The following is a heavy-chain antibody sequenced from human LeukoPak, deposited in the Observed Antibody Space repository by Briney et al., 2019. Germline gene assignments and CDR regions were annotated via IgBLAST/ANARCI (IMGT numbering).Heavy chain of an antibody. CDR2: INPNNDVT. CDR1: GYTFTAYY. D-gene: IGHD1-26*01. Sequence: ASMKVSCKASGYTFTAYYIHWVRQAPGQGLEWMGWINPNNDVTNFAQKFQGRVTMTRDTSISTAYMELSSLISDDTAVYYCVRGPATGGFDYWGQGTLVTVSS. V-gene: IGHV1-2*02. CDR3: VRGPATGGFDY. J-gene: IGHJ4*02.